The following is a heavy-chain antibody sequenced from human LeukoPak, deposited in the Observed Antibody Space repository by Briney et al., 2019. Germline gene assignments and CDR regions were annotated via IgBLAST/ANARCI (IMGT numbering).Heavy chain of an antibody. CDR3: ARLAYSSGWYTARDDYFDY. V-gene: IGHV4-59*08. D-gene: IGHD6-19*01. CDR2: IYYSGST. CDR1: GGSISSHY. J-gene: IGHJ4*02. Sequence: SETLSLTCTVSGGSISSHYWSWIRQPPGKGLEWIGYIYYSGSTNYNPSLKSRVTISVDTSKNQFSLKLSSVTAADTAVYYCARLAYSSGWYTARDDYFDYWGQGTLVTVSS.